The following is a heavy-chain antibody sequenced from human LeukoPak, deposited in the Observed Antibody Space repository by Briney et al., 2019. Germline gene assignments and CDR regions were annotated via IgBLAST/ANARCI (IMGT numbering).Heavy chain of an antibody. Sequence: GGSLRLSCAASGFTFSSYAMSWVRQAPGKGLEWVSHISGSGGSTYYADSVKGRFTISRDNSKNTLYLQMNSLRAEDTAVYYCAKDPGYYDRSAYYYFYWGQGTLVTVSS. V-gene: IGHV3-23*01. CDR1: GFTFSSYA. CDR3: AKDPGYYDRSAYYYFY. CDR2: ISGSGGST. D-gene: IGHD3-22*01. J-gene: IGHJ4*02.